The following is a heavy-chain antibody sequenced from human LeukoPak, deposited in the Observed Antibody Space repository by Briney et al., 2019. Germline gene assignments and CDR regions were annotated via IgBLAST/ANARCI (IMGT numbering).Heavy chain of an antibody. CDR3: TTQLVYCSSTSCYPRDY. J-gene: IGHJ4*02. D-gene: IGHD2-2*01. CDR2: IKSKTDGGTT. V-gene: IGHV3-15*01. Sequence: GGSLRLSCAASGFTFSNAWMSWVRQAPGKGLEWVVRIKSKTDGGTTDYAAPVKGRFTISRDDSKNTLYLQMNSLKTEDTAVYYCTTQLVYCSSTSCYPRDYWGQGTLVTVSS. CDR1: GFTFSNAW.